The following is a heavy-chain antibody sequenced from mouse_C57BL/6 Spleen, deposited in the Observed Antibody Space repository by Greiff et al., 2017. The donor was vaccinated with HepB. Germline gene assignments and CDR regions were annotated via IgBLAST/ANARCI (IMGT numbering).Heavy chain of an antibody. CDR3: ARNYYGSSHSGAWFAY. V-gene: IGHV5-17*01. D-gene: IGHD1-1*01. CDR1: GFTFSDYG. J-gene: IGHJ3*01. Sequence: EVKLVESGGGLVKPGGSLKLSCAASGFTFSDYGMHWVRQAPEKGLEWVAYISSGSSTIYYADTVKGRFTISRDNAKNTLFLQMTSLRSEDTAMYYGARNYYGSSHSGAWFAYWGQGTLVTVSA. CDR2: ISSGSSTI.